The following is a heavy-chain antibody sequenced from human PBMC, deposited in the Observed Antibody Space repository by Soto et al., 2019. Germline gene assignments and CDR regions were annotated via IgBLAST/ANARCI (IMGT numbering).Heavy chain of an antibody. CDR1: GFTFSTNG. CDR3: AKDHVESGLGEIDY. D-gene: IGHD3-16*01. V-gene: IGHV3-30*18. CDR2: ISYDGSKK. Sequence: GGSLRLSCAASGFTFSTNGMHWVRQAPGKGLEWVAVISYDGSKKYYGDSVKGRFTISRDNSRNTLYLQMNSLRAEDTAVYYCAKDHVESGLGEIDYWGQGTLVTVS. J-gene: IGHJ4*02.